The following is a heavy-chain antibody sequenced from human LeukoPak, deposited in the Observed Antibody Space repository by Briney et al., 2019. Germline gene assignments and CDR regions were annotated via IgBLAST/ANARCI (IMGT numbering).Heavy chain of an antibody. CDR2: ISGSDGST. CDR3: AKGGPAGSCFDY. V-gene: IGHV3-23*01. Sequence: GGSLRLSCAASGFTFSSFAMSWVRQAPGKGLEWVSAISGSDGSTYYADSVKGRFTISRDNSKNTLYLQMNSLRAEDTAVYYCAKGGPAGSCFDYWGQGTLVTVSS. CDR1: GFTFSSFA. J-gene: IGHJ4*02. D-gene: IGHD2-2*01.